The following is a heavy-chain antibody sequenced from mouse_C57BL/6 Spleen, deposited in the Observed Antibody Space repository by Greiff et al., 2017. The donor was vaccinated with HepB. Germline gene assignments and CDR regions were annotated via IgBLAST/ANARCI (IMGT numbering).Heavy chain of an antibody. J-gene: IGHJ2*01. Sequence: VQLQQSGAELVRPGTSVKVSCKTSGYAFTNYLIEWVKQRPGQGLEWIGVINPGSGGTNYNEKFKGKATLTADKSSSTAYMQLSSLTSEDSAVYFCARAYYSNQYYFDYWGQGTTLTVSS. V-gene: IGHV1-54*01. CDR3: ARAYYSNQYYFDY. CDR2: INPGSGGT. CDR1: GYAFTNYL. D-gene: IGHD2-5*01.